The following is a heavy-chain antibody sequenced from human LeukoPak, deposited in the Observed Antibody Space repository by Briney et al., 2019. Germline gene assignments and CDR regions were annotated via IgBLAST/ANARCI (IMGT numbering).Heavy chain of an antibody. V-gene: IGHV3-48*01. CDR1: GFTFSSYS. J-gene: IGHJ6*03. CDR3: ARRGYIRRDGICYYYYMDV. Sequence: GGSLRLSCAASGFTFSSYSMNWVRQAPGKGLEWVSYISSSSSTIYYADSVKGRFTISRDNAKNSLYLQMNSLRAEDTAVYYCARRGYIRRDGICYYYYMDVWGKGTTVTVSS. CDR2: ISSSSSTI. D-gene: IGHD1-14*01.